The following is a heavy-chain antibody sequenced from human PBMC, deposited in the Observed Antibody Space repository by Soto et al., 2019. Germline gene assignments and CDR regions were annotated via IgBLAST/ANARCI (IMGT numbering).Heavy chain of an antibody. V-gene: IGHV4-4*02. CDR3: ARDALGDQYYYEYYGMHV. J-gene: IGHJ6*02. D-gene: IGHD2-21*02. Sequence: SETLSLTCAVSGGSISSSNWWSWVRQPPGKGLEWIGEIYHSGSTNYNPSLKSRVTISVDKSKNRFSLKLSSVTAADTAVYYCARDALGDQYYYEYYGMHVWGQGTAVT. CDR2: IYHSGST. CDR1: GGSISSSNW.